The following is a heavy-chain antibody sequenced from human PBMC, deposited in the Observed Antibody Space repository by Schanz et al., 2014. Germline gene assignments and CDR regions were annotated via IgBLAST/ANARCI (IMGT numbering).Heavy chain of an antibody. CDR1: GFTFTNLG. CDR3: AKDLAVAGDY. CDR2: IRYDGSNQ. J-gene: IGHJ4*02. Sequence: QVQLVESGGGVVQPGGSLRLSCAASGFTFTNLGMHWVRQAPGKGLEWVAFIRYDGSNQYYADSVKGRFSVSRDNSKNTLYLQMNSLRAEDTAVYYCAKDLAVAGDYWGQGTLVTVSS. V-gene: IGHV3-30*02. D-gene: IGHD6-19*01.